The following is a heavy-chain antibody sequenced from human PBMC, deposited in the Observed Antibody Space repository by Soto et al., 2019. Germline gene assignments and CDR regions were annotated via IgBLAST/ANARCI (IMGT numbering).Heavy chain of an antibody. V-gene: IGHV4-39*01. J-gene: IGHJ6*02. CDR1: GGSISSSSYY. CDR2: IYYSGST. CDR3: ARPVDGSSWYGYYYGMDV. D-gene: IGHD6-13*01. Sequence: SETLSLTCTVSGGSISSSSYYWGWIRQPPGKGLEWIGSIYYSGSTYYNPSLKSRVTISVDTSKNQFSLKLSSVTAADTAVYYCARPVDGSSWYGYYYGMDVWGQGTTVTVSS.